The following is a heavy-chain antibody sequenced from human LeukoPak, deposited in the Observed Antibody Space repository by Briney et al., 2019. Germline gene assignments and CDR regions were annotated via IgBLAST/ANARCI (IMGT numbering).Heavy chain of an antibody. CDR1: GGSISNYY. Sequence: PSETLSLTCTVSGGSISNYYWSWIRQPPGKGLECIGYIYYTGSTNYNPSLKSRVTISIDTSKNQFSLKLSSVTAADTAVYYCARGGGSPDYWGQGTLVTVSP. J-gene: IGHJ4*02. CDR3: ARGGGSPDY. V-gene: IGHV4-59*01. CDR2: IYYTGST. D-gene: IGHD2-15*01.